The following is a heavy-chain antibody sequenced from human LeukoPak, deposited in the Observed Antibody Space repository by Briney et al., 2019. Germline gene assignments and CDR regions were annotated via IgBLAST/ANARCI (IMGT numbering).Heavy chain of an antibody. Sequence: GGSLTLSCALSTPTFSSYAMSWVRQAPGKGREWVSAISGSGGSTDYADSVKDRLTISRDNSKNTLYLQMNSLRAEDTAVYYCARELHHGGLFYYYYYGMDVWGQGTTVTVSS. CDR1: TPTFSSYA. D-gene: IGHD1-14*01. J-gene: IGHJ6*02. V-gene: IGHV3-23*01. CDR2: ISGSGGST. CDR3: ARELHHGGLFYYYYYGMDV.